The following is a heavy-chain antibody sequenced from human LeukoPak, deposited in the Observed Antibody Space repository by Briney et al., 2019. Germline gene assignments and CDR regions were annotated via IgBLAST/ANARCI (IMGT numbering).Heavy chain of an antibody. Sequence: EASVKVSCKASGYTFIGYYMHWVRQAPGRGLEWVGWINPNSGGTNYAQKFQGRVTMTRDTSISTAYMELSRLRSDDTAVYYCARDRVVRGPTGDWFDPWGQGTLVTVSS. J-gene: IGHJ5*02. D-gene: IGHD3-10*01. CDR3: ARDRVVRGPTGDWFDP. CDR1: GYTFIGYY. CDR2: INPNSGGT. V-gene: IGHV1-2*02.